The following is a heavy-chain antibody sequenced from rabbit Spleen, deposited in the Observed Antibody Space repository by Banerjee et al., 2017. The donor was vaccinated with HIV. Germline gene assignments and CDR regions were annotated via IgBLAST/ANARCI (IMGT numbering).Heavy chain of an antibody. D-gene: IGHD5-1*01. J-gene: IGHJ4*01. CDR1: GFSFSNKAV. V-gene: IGHV1S45*01. CDR2: INAVTGKA. Sequence: QEQLVEYGGDLVQPEGSLTLTCKASGFSFSNKAVMCWVRQAPGKGLEWIACINAVTGKAVYASWAKGRFTCSKTSSTTVTLQMTSLTAADTATYFCASDVGGIYYNLWAPGTRVTVS. CDR3: ASDVGGIYYNL.